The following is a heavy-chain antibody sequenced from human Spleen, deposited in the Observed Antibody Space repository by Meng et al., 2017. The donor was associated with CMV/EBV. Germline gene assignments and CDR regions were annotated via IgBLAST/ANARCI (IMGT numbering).Heavy chain of an antibody. Sequence: GESLKISCAASGFTFSSYGMHWVRQAPGKGLEWVAFIRYDGSNKYYADSVKGRFTISRDNSKNTLYLQMNSLRAEDTAVYYCANLLLLRDYWGQGTLVTVSS. CDR1: GFTFSSYG. D-gene: IGHD3-22*01. V-gene: IGHV3-30*02. CDR3: ANLLLLRDY. J-gene: IGHJ4*02. CDR2: IRYDGSNK.